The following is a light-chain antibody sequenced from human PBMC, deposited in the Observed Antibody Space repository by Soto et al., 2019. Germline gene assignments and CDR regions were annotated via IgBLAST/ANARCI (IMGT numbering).Light chain of an antibody. CDR3: SSYTSSSTLVV. CDR1: SSDVGGYNY. CDR2: EVS. V-gene: IGLV2-14*01. J-gene: IGLJ2*01. Sequence: QTVVTQPASVSGSPGQSITISCTGTSSDVGGYNYVSWYQQHPGKAPKLMIYEVSNRPSGVSNRFSGSKSGNTASLTISGLQAEDEADYSCSSYTSSSTLVVFGGGTKLTVL.